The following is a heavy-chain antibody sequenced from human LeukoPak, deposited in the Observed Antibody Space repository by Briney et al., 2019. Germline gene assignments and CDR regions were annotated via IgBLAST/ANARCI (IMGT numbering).Heavy chain of an antibody. D-gene: IGHD1-26*01. Sequence: PSETLSLTCTVSGASITNSLYYWGWIRQPPGKGLEWIATVYYTGSTYYNPSLKSRVTISIDTSKSHFSLKLRSVTAADMAVYYCARARSGSYLRRGPGYFDYWGQGTLVTVSS. V-gene: IGHV4-39*02. CDR3: ARARSGSYLRRGPGYFDY. CDR2: VYYTGST. J-gene: IGHJ4*02. CDR1: GASITNSLYY.